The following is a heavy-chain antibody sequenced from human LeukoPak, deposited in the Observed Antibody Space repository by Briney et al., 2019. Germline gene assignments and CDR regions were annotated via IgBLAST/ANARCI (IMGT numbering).Heavy chain of an antibody. CDR1: GFTFSSYAM. CDR2: IYHSGST. Sequence: GSLRLSCAASGFTFSSYAMSWVRQPPGKGLEWIGEIYHSGSTNYNPSLKSRVTISVDKSKNQFSLKLSSVTAADTAVYYCASLQLLSENYFDYWGQGTLVTVSS. CDR3: ASLQLLSENYFDY. V-gene: IGHV4-4*02. D-gene: IGHD2-2*01. J-gene: IGHJ4*02.